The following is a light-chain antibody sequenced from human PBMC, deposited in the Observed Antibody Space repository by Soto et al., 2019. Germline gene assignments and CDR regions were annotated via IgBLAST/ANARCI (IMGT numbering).Light chain of an antibody. Sequence: DIQMTQSPSSVSASVGDRVTITFRASQGITNWLAWYQQKPGKAPKLLIYAASGLPSGVPSRFSGSGSGTDFTLTISSLQPEDFATYYCQQANSLPLTFGGGTKVDIK. V-gene: IGKV1-12*01. CDR2: AAS. J-gene: IGKJ4*01. CDR1: QGITNW. CDR3: QQANSLPLT.